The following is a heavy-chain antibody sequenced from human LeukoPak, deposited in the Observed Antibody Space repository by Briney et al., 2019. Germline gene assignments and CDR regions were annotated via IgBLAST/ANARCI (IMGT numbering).Heavy chain of an antibody. CDR1: GFTFSSYS. D-gene: IGHD1-26*01. V-gene: IGHV3-21*01. CDR2: ISSSSSYI. J-gene: IGHJ4*02. CDR3: ARDKIGGSYTAY. Sequence: GGSLRLSCAASGFTFSSYSMNWVRQAPGKGLEWVSSISSSSSYIYYADSVKGRFTISRDNAKNSLYLQMNSLRAEDTAVYYCARDKIGGSYTAYWGQGTLVTVSS.